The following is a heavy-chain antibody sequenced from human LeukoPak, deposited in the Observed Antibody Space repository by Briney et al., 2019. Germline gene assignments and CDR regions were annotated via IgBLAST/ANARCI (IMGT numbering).Heavy chain of an antibody. J-gene: IGHJ4*02. CDR2: IYHSGST. D-gene: IGHD3-16*02. Sequence: PSETLSLTCAVSGYSIGSGYYWGWIRQPPGKGLEWIGSIYHSGSTYYNPSLKSRVTISVDTSKNQFSLKLSSVTAADTAVYYCARIGGYDYVWGSYRSDYWGQGTLVTVSS. CDR1: GYSIGSGYY. V-gene: IGHV4-38-2*01. CDR3: ARIGGYDYVWGSYRSDY.